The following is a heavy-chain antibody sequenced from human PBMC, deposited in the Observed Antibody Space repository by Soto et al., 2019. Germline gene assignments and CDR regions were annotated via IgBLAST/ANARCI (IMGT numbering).Heavy chain of an antibody. CDR1: GFTFSSYS. Sequence: GGSLRLSCAASGFTFSSYSMNWVRQAPGKGLEWVSSISSSSSYIYYADSVKGRFTISRDNAKNSLYLQMNSLRAEDTAVYYCAMSYYDILTGYYAGYGMDVWGQGTTVTVSS. D-gene: IGHD3-9*01. J-gene: IGHJ6*02. V-gene: IGHV3-21*01. CDR2: ISSSSSYI. CDR3: AMSYYDILTGYYAGYGMDV.